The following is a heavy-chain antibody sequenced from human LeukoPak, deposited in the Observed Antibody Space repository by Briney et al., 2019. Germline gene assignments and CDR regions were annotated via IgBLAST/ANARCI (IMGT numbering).Heavy chain of an antibody. J-gene: IGHJ3*02. CDR1: GYTFTGYY. D-gene: IGHD3-22*01. V-gene: IGHV1-2*02. Sequence: GASVKVSCKASGYTFTGYYMHWVRQAPGQGLGWMGWINPNSGGTNYAQKFQGRVTMTRDTSISTAYMELSRLRSDDTAVYYCAIPTYYYDSGAFDIWGQGTMVTVSS. CDR2: INPNSGGT. CDR3: AIPTYYYDSGAFDI.